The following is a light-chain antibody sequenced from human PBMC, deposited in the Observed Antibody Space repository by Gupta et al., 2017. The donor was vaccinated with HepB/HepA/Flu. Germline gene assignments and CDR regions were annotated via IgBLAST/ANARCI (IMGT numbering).Light chain of an antibody. Sequence: QPVLTQPPSASGPPGQRVTIPCSGSSSNIGSNTVNWYQQLPGTAPKILIYSNNQRPSGVPDRFSGSKSGTSASLAISGLQSEDEADYYCAAWDDSLNGWVFGGGTKLTVL. J-gene: IGLJ3*02. CDR3: AAWDDSLNGWV. CDR2: SNN. V-gene: IGLV1-44*01. CDR1: SSNIGSNT.